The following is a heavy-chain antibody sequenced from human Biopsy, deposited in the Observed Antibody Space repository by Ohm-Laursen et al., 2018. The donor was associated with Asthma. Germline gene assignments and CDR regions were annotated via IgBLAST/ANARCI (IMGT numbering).Heavy chain of an antibody. D-gene: IGHD4-17*01. CDR3: AKVGHGNGDYVGWFDP. Sequence: GSLRLSCTASGFTVSNFAMNWVRQAPGQGLEWVSVISSGSGSTYYADSVKGRFTISRDTSMNTLYLQMNNLRAEDTAVYYCAKVGHGNGDYVGWFDPWGQGTLVTVSS. CDR1: GFTVSNFA. CDR2: ISSGSGST. V-gene: IGHV3-23*01. J-gene: IGHJ5*02.